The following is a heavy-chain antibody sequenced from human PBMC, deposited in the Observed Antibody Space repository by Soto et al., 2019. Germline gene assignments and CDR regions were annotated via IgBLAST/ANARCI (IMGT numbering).Heavy chain of an antibody. D-gene: IGHD3-16*01. CDR3: ARDGDVNTGFGKDY. CDR1: GFTFSNYG. CDR2: IWYDGGNK. Sequence: GGSLRLSCAASGFTFSNYGMHWVRQAPGKGLEWVAFIWYDGGNKYYAESVKGRFTISRDNSKNTLYLQMNSLRAEDTAVYYCARDGDVNTGFGKDYWGQGTLVTVS. J-gene: IGHJ4*02. V-gene: IGHV3-33*01.